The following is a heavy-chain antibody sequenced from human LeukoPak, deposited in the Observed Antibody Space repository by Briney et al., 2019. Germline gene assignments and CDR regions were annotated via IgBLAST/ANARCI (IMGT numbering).Heavy chain of an antibody. V-gene: IGHV1-69*05. Sequence: GASVKVSCKASGGTFSSYSLSWVRQAPGQGLGWVGGIVPIFGTADYAQKFQGRATITTDDAASTVYLELTGLTSDDTAVYYCARSEITMVRGVIRTTKYYMDVWGKGTTVAVSS. J-gene: IGHJ6*03. D-gene: IGHD3-10*01. CDR3: ARSEITMVRGVIRTTKYYMDV. CDR2: IVPIFGTA. CDR1: GGTFSSYS.